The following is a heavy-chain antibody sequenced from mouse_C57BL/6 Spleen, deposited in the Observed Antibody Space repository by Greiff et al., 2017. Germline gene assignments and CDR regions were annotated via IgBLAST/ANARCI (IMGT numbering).Heavy chain of an antibody. CDR1: GYSITSGYY. J-gene: IGHJ2*01. V-gene: IGHV3-6*01. D-gene: IGHD2-1*01. Sequence: DVQLQESGPGLVKPSQSLSLTCSVTGYSITSGYYWNWIRQFPGNKLEWMGYISYDGSNNYNPSLKNRISITRDTSKNQFFLKLNSVTTEDTATYYCARDYGNYQYYFDYWGQGTTLTVSS. CDR3: ARDYGNYQYYFDY. CDR2: ISYDGSN.